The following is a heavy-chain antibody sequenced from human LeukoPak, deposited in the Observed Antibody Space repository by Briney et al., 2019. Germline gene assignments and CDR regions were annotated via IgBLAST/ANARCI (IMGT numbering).Heavy chain of an antibody. V-gene: IGHV1-3*03. CDR1: GYTFTSYA. Sequence: ASVKVSCKASGYTFTSYAMHWARQAPGQRLEWMGWINAGDGNTKYSQEFQGRVTITADESTSTAYMELSSLRSEDTAVYYCARSWGYCSGGSCYTPRYSYYYYYMDVWGKGTTVTISS. J-gene: IGHJ6*03. D-gene: IGHD2-15*01. CDR3: ARSWGYCSGGSCYTPRYSYYYYYMDV. CDR2: INAGDGNT.